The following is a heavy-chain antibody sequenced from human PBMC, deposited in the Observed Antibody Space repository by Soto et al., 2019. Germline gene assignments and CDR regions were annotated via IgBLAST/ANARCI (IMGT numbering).Heavy chain of an antibody. J-gene: IGHJ5*01. V-gene: IGHV4-4*02. CDR2: VYHTGDT. CDR1: GGTVASSHW. CDR3: AREIVTAGGNNYFDT. D-gene: IGHD2-21*02. Sequence: SETLSLTCGVSGGTVASSHWWSWVRQSPGRGLEWIGNVYHTGDTNFNPSLQSRVTFSVDKSNNQFSLRLTSVTAADTAVYFCAREIVTAGGNNYFDTWGPGTMVTVSS.